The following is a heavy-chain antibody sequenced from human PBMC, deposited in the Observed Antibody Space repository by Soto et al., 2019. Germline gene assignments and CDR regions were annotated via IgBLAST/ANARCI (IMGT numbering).Heavy chain of an antibody. V-gene: IGHV3-30-3*01. CDR3: ARDLGIDY. Sequence: QVQLVESGGGVVQPGRSLRLSCAASGFTFSSYAMHWVRQAPGKGLEWVAVISYDGSNKYYADSVKGRFTISRDNSKNTLYLQMNSLRAEDRAVYYCARDLGIDYWGQGTLVTVSS. CDR1: GFTFSSYA. J-gene: IGHJ4*02. CDR2: ISYDGSNK.